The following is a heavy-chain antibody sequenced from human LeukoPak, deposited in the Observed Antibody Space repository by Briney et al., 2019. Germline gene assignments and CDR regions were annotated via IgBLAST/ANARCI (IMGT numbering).Heavy chain of an antibody. J-gene: IGHJ4*02. D-gene: IGHD2-15*01. CDR2: IYYSGST. CDR3: ARQSGSLVVVAATDY. CDR1: GGSISSSSYY. Sequence: SETPSLTCTVSGGSISSSSYYWGWIRQPPGKGLEWIGSIYYSGSTYYNPSLKSRVTISVDTSKNQFSLKLSSVTAADTAVYYCARQSGSLVVVAATDYWGQGTLVTVSS. V-gene: IGHV4-39*01.